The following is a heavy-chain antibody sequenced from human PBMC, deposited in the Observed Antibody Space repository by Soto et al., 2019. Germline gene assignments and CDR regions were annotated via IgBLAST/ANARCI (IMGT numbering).Heavy chain of an antibody. CDR1: GFSPSTSGVG. CDR2: IYWDDDK. Sequence: QITLKESGPTLVKPTQTLTLTCSFSGFSPSTSGVGVGWIRQPPGKALEWLALIYWDDDKRYSPSLKSRLTITNDTSKNPVVLTMPNMDPVDTATYYCAHRLPDAFDVWGQGTLVTVSS. V-gene: IGHV2-5*02. J-gene: IGHJ3*01. CDR3: AHRLPDAFDV.